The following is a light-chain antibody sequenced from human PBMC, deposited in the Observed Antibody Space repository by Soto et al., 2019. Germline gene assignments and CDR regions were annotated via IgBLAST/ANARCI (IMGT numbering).Light chain of an antibody. V-gene: IGKV1-5*01. J-gene: IGKJ1*01. Sequence: RMTQSPSTLSASVRDRVTIACRASQNIGTSLAWYQQTPGKAPKLLISDASTLESGVPSRFGGSGSGTEFTLTISSLQPADFATYYCQQYGSYPRTFGQGTKVDIK. CDR2: DAS. CDR1: QNIGTS. CDR3: QQYGSYPRT.